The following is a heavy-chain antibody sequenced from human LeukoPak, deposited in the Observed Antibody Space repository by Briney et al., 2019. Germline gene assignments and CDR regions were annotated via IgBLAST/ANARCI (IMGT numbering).Heavy chain of an antibody. J-gene: IGHJ4*02. CDR1: GFTFSSYG. Sequence: PGGSLRLSCAASGFTFSSYGMHWVRQAPGKGLEWVAVIWYDGSNKYYADSAKGRFTISRDNSKNTLYLQMNSLRAEDTAVYYCAREKTKWYSSSWGLFDYWGQGTLVNVSS. V-gene: IGHV3-33*01. CDR3: AREKTKWYSSSWGLFDY. D-gene: IGHD6-13*01. CDR2: IWYDGSNK.